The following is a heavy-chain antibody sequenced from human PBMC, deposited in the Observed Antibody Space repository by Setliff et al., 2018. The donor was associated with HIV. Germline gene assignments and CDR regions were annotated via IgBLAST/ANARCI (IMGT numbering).Heavy chain of an antibody. Sequence: PGGSLRLSCAASGFTSSDYWMHWIRQAPGEGLVWVSRIRGDGTHTDYADSVRGRFTMSRDNAKNTVYLQMNSLRAEDTAVYNCARDLDPFFAMEIWGQGTTVTVSS. CDR3: ARDLDPFFAMEI. CDR2: IRGDGTHT. V-gene: IGHV3-74*01. CDR1: GFTSSDYW. J-gene: IGHJ6*02.